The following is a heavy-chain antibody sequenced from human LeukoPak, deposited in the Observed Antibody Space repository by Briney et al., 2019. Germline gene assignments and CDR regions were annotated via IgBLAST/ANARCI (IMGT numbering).Heavy chain of an antibody. V-gene: IGHV1-2*02. CDR1: GYTFTGFH. CDR2: INPNSGGT. D-gene: IGHD6-19*01. CDR3: ARDLRAAMAGWE. J-gene: IGHJ4*02. Sequence: ASVKVSCKASGYTFTGFHMHWVRQAPGQGLEWMGWINPNSGGTNYAQKFQGRVTMTRDTSKNQFSLKLSSVTAADTAVYYCARDLRAAMAGWEWGQGTLVTVSS.